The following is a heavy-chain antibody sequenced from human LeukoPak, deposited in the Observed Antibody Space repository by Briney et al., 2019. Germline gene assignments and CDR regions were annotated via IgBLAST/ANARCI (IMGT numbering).Heavy chain of an antibody. J-gene: IGHJ4*02. CDR3: ARAAYYRFDY. V-gene: IGHV3-74*01. CDR2: INSDGSTI. CDR1: GFTFSSYW. D-gene: IGHD1-26*01. Sequence: GGSLRLSCAASGFTFSSYWVHWVRQAPGKGLEWVARINSDGSTINHADSVRGRFTISRDNTENTLYLQMSSLRAEDTAIYFCARAAYYRFDYWGQGTLVTVSS.